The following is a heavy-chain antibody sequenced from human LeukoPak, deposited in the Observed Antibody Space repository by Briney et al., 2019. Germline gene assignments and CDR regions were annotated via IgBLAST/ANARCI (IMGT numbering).Heavy chain of an antibody. CDR3: AREAEDIVVVPAAMPPRT. Sequence: ASVKVSCKASGGTFSSYAISWVRQPPGQGLQWMGGIIPIFGTANYAQKFQGRVTITADESTSTAYMELSSLRSEDTAVYYCAREAEDIVVVPAAMPPRTWGQGTLVTVSS. D-gene: IGHD2-2*01. CDR2: IIPIFGTA. CDR1: GGTFSSYA. V-gene: IGHV1-69*13. J-gene: IGHJ5*02.